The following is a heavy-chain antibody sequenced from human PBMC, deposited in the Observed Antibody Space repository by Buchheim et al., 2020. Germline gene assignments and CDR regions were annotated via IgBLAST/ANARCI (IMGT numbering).Heavy chain of an antibody. CDR3: ARGGIVVVPAATENYYYGMDV. V-gene: IGHV4-30-4*07. D-gene: IGHD2-2*01. J-gene: IGHJ6*02. CDR1: GGSISSGGYS. CDR2: IYYSGST. Sequence: QVQLQESGPGLVKPSQTLSLTCAVSGGSISSGGYSWSWIRQPPGKGLEWIGYIYYSGSTYYNPSLKSRVTISVDTSKKQFSLKLSSVTAADTAVYYCARGGIVVVPAATENYYYGMDVWGQGTT.